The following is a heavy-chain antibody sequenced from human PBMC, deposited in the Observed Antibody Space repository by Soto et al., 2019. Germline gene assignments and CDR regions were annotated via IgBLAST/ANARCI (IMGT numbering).Heavy chain of an antibody. D-gene: IGHD1-1*01. CDR1: GGSISSSSYY. V-gene: IGHV4-39*02. Sequence: SETLSLTCTVSGGSISSSSYYWGWIRQPPGKGLEWIGSIYYSGSTYYNPSLKSRVTISVDTSKNQFSLKLSSVTAADTAVYYCAREAVSNWNDLSDIDYWGQGTLVTVSS. CDR3: AREAVSNWNDLSDIDY. J-gene: IGHJ4*02. CDR2: IYYSGST.